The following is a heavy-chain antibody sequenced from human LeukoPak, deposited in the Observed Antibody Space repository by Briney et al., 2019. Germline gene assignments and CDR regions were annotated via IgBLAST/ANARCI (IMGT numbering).Heavy chain of an antibody. J-gene: IGHJ4*02. V-gene: IGHV1-69*05. CDR3: ARDVITIFGVVTPRGYFDY. D-gene: IGHD3-3*01. CDR2: IIPIFGTA. Sequence: ASVKVSCKASGGTFSSYAISWVRQAPGQGLEWMGGIIPIFGTANYAQKFQGRVTITTDESTSTAYMELSSLRSEDTAVYYCARDVITIFGVVTPRGYFDYWGQGTLVTVSS. CDR1: GGTFSSYA.